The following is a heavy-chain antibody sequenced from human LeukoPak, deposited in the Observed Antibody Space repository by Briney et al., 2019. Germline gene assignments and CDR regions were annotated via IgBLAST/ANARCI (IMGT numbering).Heavy chain of an antibody. D-gene: IGHD1-14*01. CDR2: INHSGST. CDR1: GGSFSGYY. V-gene: IGHV4-34*01. CDR3: ARGQPEGASSMDV. J-gene: IGHJ6*02. Sequence: SETLSLTCAVYGGSFSGYYWSWIRQPPGKGLEWIGEINHSGSTNYNPSLKSRVTISVDTSKNQFSLKLSSVTAADTAVYYCARGQPEGASSMDVWGQGTTVTVSS.